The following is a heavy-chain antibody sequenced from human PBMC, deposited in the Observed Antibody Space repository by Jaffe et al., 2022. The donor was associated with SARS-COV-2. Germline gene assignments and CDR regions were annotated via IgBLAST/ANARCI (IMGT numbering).Heavy chain of an antibody. CDR1: GFTFSSYG. CDR2: IWYDGSNK. V-gene: IGHV3-33*01. CDR3: ARDRGWGIFDY. Sequence: QVQLVESGGGVVQPGRSLRLSCAASGFTFSSYGMHWVRQAPGKGLEWVAVIWYDGSNKYYADSVKGRFTISRDNSKNTLYLQMNSLRAEDTAVYYCARDRGWGIFDYWGQGTLVTVSS. D-gene: IGHD6-19*01. J-gene: IGHJ4*02.